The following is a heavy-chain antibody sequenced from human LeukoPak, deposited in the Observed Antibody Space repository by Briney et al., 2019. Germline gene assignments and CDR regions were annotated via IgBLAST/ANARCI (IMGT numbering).Heavy chain of an antibody. CDR2: INPNSGGT. CDR3: AREEWELTFDY. Sequence: ASVKVSCKASGYTFTGYYMHWVRQAPGQGLEWMGWINPNSGGTNYAQKFQGRVTMTRDTSISTAYMELSRLRSDDTGVYCCAREEWELTFDYWGQGTLVTVSS. V-gene: IGHV1-2*02. D-gene: IGHD1-26*01. CDR1: GYTFTGYY. J-gene: IGHJ4*02.